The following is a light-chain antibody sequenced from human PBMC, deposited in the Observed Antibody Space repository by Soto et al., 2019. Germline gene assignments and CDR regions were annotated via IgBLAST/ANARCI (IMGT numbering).Light chain of an antibody. CDR2: DVS. Sequence: SYELTQPPSGSVAPGQTARITCGGNTTGSKSVHWYQQKPGQAPVLVVYDVSHRPSGIHERFSGSKAGNTATLTISRVEGGDGAYYYCQVWESSSDSLYVFGTGTKVTV. CDR3: QVWESSSDSLYV. CDR1: TTGSKS. J-gene: IGLJ1*01. V-gene: IGLV3-21*02.